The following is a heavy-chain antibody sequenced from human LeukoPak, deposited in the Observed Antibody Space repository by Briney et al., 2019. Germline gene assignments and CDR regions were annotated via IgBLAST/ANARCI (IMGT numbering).Heavy chain of an antibody. CDR3: AYIAVADIFDY. J-gene: IGHJ4*02. CDR1: GGTFSSYA. Sequence: GASVKVSCKASGGTFSSYAISWVRQAPGQGLEWMGWISAYNGNTNYAQKLQGRVTMTTDTSTSTAYMELRSLRSDDTAVYYCAYIAVADIFDYWGQGTLVTVSS. V-gene: IGHV1-18*01. D-gene: IGHD6-19*01. CDR2: ISAYNGNT.